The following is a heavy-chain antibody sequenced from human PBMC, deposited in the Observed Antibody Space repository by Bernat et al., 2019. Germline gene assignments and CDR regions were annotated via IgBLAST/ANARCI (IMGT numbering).Heavy chain of an antibody. CDR1: GYTFTSYY. V-gene: IGHV1-2*06. J-gene: IGHJ4*02. CDR2: INSKSGGT. D-gene: IGHD2-21*02. CDR3: ARDLAVTAFWEFDF. Sequence: QVQLVQSGAEVKKPGASVKVSCKASGYTFTSYYMHWVRQAPGQGLEWMGRINSKSGGTTYGMKFQGRVTMTRDTSISTAYMELSSLRSDDTAVYYCARDLAVTAFWEFDFWGQGTQVTVSS.